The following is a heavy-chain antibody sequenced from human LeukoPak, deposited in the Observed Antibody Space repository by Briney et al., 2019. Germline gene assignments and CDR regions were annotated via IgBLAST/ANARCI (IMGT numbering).Heavy chain of an antibody. CDR2: ISSSGSSI. Sequence: GGSLRLSCAASGFTFSSYEMNWVRQAPGKGLEWVSYISSSGSSIYYADSVKGRFTISRDNAKNSLYLQMNSLRAEDTAVYYCARDVPNYDSSLVGAFDIWGQGTMVTVSS. V-gene: IGHV3-48*03. D-gene: IGHD3-22*01. CDR1: GFTFSSYE. J-gene: IGHJ3*02. CDR3: ARDVPNYDSSLVGAFDI.